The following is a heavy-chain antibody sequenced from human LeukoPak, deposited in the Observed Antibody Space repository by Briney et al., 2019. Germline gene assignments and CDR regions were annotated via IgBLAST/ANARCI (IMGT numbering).Heavy chain of an antibody. V-gene: IGHV3-9*03. CDR1: GFNFDDYA. CDR3: AKGIYSSGQGFFDY. J-gene: IGHJ4*02. CDR2: ISWNSGSI. D-gene: IGHD6-25*01. Sequence: GRFLRLSCAASGFNFDDYAMYWVRQGPGKGLEWVSGISWNSGSIGYADSVKGRFTISRDNAKNSLYLQMNSLRAEDMALYYCAKGIYSSGQGFFDYWGQGTLVTVSS.